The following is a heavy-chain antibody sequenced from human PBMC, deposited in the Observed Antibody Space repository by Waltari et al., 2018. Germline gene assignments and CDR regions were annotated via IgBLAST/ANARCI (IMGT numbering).Heavy chain of an antibody. D-gene: IGHD6-13*01. CDR3: ARHSAYAGTGYYYGMDV. J-gene: IGHJ6*02. V-gene: IGHV4-39*01. CDR1: GCSIRSNNSY. Sequence: QLQLQESGPGLVKPSETLSLTCAVSGCSIRSNNSYWDWIRQPPGKGLEGIGSIYYSGRTYYNPSLKSRVTISGDTSKNHFSLKLGSVTAADTSLYYCARHSAYAGTGYYYGMDVWGQGTTVTVSS. CDR2: IYYSGRT.